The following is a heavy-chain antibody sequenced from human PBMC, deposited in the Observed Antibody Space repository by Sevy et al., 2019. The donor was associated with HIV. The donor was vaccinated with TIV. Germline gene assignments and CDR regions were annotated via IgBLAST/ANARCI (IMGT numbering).Heavy chain of an antibody. CDR3: ARHYGDYVRRNNPWFDP. CDR2: IYYSGST. CDR1: GCSISSSSYY. J-gene: IGHJ5*02. Sequence: SETLSLTCTVSGCSISSSSYYWGWIRQPPGKGLEWIGSIYYSGSTYYNPSLKGRVTISVDTSNNQFSLKLSSVTAADTAVYYCARHYGDYVRRNNPWFDPWGQGTLVTVSS. V-gene: IGHV4-39*01. D-gene: IGHD4-17*01.